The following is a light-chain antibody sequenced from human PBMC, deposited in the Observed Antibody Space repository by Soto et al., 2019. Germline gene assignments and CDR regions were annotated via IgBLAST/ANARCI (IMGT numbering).Light chain of an antibody. CDR1: SIDIGPYDY. Sequence: QSALTQPASVSGSPGQSITISCTGTSIDIGPYDYVSWYQQHPGKAPKLMIYEVSKRPSGVPDRFSGSKSGNTASLTVSGLQGEDEADYYCYSYAGSDNMIFGGGTKLTVL. J-gene: IGLJ2*01. CDR2: EVS. V-gene: IGLV2-8*01. CDR3: YSYAGSDNMI.